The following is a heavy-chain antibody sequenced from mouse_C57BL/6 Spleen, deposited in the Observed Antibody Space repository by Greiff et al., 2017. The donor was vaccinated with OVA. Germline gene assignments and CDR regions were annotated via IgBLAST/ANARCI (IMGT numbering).Heavy chain of an antibody. CDR1: GYAFSSYW. V-gene: IGHV1-80*01. J-gene: IGHJ2*01. CDR3: ARENQYYFDY. CDR2: IYPGDGDT. Sequence: VKLQESGAELVKPGASVKISCKASGYAFSSYWMNWVKQRPGKGLEWIGQIYPGDGDTNYNGKFKGKATLTADKSSSTAYMQLSSLTSEDSAVYFCARENQYYFDYWGQGTTLTVSS.